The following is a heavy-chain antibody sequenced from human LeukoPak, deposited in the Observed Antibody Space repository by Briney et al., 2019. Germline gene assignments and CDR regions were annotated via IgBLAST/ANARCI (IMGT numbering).Heavy chain of an antibody. CDR1: GFTFSDYY. D-gene: IGHD6-13*01. CDR3: ARVGCGSSWLDCYYYGMDV. V-gene: IGHV3-11*04. J-gene: IGHJ6*02. CDR2: ISSSSSTI. Sequence: GGSLRLSCAASGFTFSDYYMSWIRQAPGKGLEWASYISSSSSTIYYADSVKGRFTISRDNAKNSLYLQMNSLRAEDTAVYYCARVGCGSSWLDCYYYGMDVWGQGTTVTVSS.